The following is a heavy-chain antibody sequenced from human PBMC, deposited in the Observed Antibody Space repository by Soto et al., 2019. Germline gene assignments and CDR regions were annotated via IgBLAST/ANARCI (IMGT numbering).Heavy chain of an antibody. D-gene: IGHD1-26*01. Sequence: LQPLSHKWGVACGSSIGLSRWRRIRQPPGKGLEWIGEIFYSGSTNYNPSLKSRLTISVDTSKNQFSLKLSSVTAADTAVYYCAKGFGNYWAFDYWGQGTLVSVSS. CDR2: IFYSGST. CDR3: AKGFGNYWAFDY. J-gene: IGHJ4*02. V-gene: IGHV4-4*02. CDR1: CGSSIGLSR.